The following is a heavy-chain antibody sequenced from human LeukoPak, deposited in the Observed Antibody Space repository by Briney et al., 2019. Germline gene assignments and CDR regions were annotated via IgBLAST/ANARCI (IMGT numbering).Heavy chain of an antibody. CDR2: VNPDTGNT. J-gene: IGHJ3*02. V-gene: IGHV1-8*03. D-gene: IGHD3/OR15-3a*01. Sequence: ASVKVSCKAAGYSFTTFHINWVRQAPGQGPEWMGWVNPDTGNTGFAQKFQGRVTITQNNSVTTVYMELSSLTSEDTAVYYCARRGLVAGIYDLVYGFDIWGQGTMVTVSS. CDR1: GYSFTTFH. CDR3: ARRGLVAGIYDLVYGFDI.